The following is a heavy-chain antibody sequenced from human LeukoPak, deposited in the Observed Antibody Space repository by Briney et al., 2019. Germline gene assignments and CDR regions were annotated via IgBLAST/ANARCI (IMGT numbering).Heavy chain of an antibody. J-gene: IGHJ6*02. CDR2: INSGSSTM. Sequence: GGSLRLSCAASGFTFISYSMTWVRQAPGKGLEWVSYINSGSSTMYYADSVKGRFTISRDNGKTSLYLQMNSLRDEGTAVYYCARVIAMVRGGGLSYYYAMDVWGQGTTVTVSS. V-gene: IGHV3-48*02. CDR3: ARVIAMVRGGGLSYYYAMDV. D-gene: IGHD3-10*01. CDR1: GFTFISYS.